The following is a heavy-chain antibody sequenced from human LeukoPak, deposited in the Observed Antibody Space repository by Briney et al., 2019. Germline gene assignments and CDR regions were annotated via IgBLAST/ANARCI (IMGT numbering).Heavy chain of an antibody. D-gene: IGHD3-9*01. J-gene: IGHJ4*02. CDR2: ISYDGSNK. V-gene: IGHV3-30*04. Sequence: PGGSLRLSCAASGFTFSSYAMHWVRQAPGKGLEWVAVISYDGSNKYYADSVKGRFTISRDNSKNTLYLQMNSLRAEDTAVYYCARDVDLKRSLLDYWGQGTLVTVSS. CDR1: GFTFSSYA. CDR3: ARDVDLKRSLLDY.